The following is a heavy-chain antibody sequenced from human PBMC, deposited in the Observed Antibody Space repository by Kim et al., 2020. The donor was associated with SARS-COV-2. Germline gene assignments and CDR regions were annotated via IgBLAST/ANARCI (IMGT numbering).Heavy chain of an antibody. V-gene: IGHV1-8*01. CDR3: ARALRDIVVVVAATYYYYYRDV. CDR2: MNPNSGNT. Sequence: ASVKVSCKASGYTFTSYDINWVRQATGQGLEWMGWMNPNSGNTGYAQKFQGRVTMTRNTSISTAYMELSSLRSEDTAVYYCARALRDIVVVVAATYYYYYRDVWGKGTTVTVSS. D-gene: IGHD2-15*01. J-gene: IGHJ6*03. CDR1: GYTFTSYD.